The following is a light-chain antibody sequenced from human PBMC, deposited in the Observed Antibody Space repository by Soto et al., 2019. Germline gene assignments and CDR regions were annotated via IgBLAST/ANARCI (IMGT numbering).Light chain of an antibody. J-gene: IGKJ1*01. CDR1: QSISNY. CDR2: AAS. V-gene: IGKV1-39*01. CDR3: QQSYSNPKT. Sequence: DIQMTQSPSSLSASVGDRVTITCRASQSISNYLNWYQQKPGEAPHLLIYAASTLQSGVPSRFSGSGSRTDFTLTISTLQPEDFATYYCQQSYSNPKTFGQGTKVEIK.